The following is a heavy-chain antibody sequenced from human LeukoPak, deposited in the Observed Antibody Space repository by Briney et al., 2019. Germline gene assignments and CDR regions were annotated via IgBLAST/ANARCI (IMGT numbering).Heavy chain of an antibody. Sequence: ASVKVSCKASGYTFTGYYIHWVRQAPGQGLEWMGWINPNSGDTNYAQKFQGRVTMTRDTSISTAYMELSSLRSDDTAVYYCATQGTNYDILTGKQYYYYGMDVWGQGTTVTVSS. J-gene: IGHJ6*02. CDR2: INPNSGDT. CDR3: ATQGTNYDILTGKQYYYYGMDV. D-gene: IGHD3-9*01. V-gene: IGHV1-2*02. CDR1: GYTFTGYY.